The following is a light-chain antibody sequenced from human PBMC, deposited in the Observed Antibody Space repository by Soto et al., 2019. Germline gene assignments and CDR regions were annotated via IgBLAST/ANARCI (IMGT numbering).Light chain of an antibody. CDR1: SSDVGGYNH. CDR2: EVS. V-gene: IGLV2-14*01. J-gene: IGLJ1*01. CDR3: SSYGSPPSTSRSPYV. Sequence: QSALTQPPSVSGSPGQSIPISCTGTSSDVGGYNHVSWYQHHPGKAPKLMVYEVSNRPSGVSNRFSGSKSGDTASLTISGLQAEDEADYYCSSYGSPPSTSRSPYVFGTGTKLTVL.